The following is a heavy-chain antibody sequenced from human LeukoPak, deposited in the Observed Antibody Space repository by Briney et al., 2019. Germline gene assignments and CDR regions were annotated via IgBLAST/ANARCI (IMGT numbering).Heavy chain of an antibody. D-gene: IGHD5-24*01. V-gene: IGHV3-7*04. J-gene: IGHJ4*02. CDR3: TRVGYIDEGIDY. CDR2: IKQDGSKK. CDR1: GFPFSSYW. Sequence: GSIRPSCVASGFPFSSYWMTWVRQAPGKGLEWVANIKQDGSKKSYVDSVKGRFTISRDNAKNSLYLQMNSLRAEDTAIYYCTRVGYIDEGIDYWGQGTLVAVSS.